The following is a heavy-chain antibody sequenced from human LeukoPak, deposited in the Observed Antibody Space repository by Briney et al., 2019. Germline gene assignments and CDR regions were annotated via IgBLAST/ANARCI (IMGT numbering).Heavy chain of an antibody. CDR1: GGSISSGGYY. J-gene: IGHJ4*02. Sequence: PSETLSLTCTVSGGSISSGGYYWSWIRQHPGKGLEWIGYIYYSGSTYYNPSLKSRVTISVDTSKNQFSLKLSSVTAADTAVYYCARTGGEYDSSGYYFDYWGQGTLVTVSS. D-gene: IGHD3-22*01. V-gene: IGHV4-31*03. CDR3: ARTGGEYDSSGYYFDY. CDR2: IYYSGST.